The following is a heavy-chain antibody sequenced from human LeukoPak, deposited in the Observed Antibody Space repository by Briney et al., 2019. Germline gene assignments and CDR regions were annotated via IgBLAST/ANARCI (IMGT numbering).Heavy chain of an antibody. Sequence: PSETLPLTCTVSGGSISTYYWNWIRQPPGKGLEWIGYIYYSGSTNYNPSLMSRVTISVDTSKNQFSLKLSSVTAADTAVYYCARLLPAAGYWYFDLWGRGTLVSVSS. J-gene: IGHJ2*01. D-gene: IGHD6-13*01. V-gene: IGHV4-59*08. CDR1: GGSISTYY. CDR2: IYYSGST. CDR3: ARLLPAAGYWYFDL.